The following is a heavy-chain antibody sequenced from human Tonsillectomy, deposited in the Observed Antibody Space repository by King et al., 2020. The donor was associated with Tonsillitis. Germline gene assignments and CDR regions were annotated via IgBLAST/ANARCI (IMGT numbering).Heavy chain of an antibody. V-gene: IGHV3-11*01. D-gene: IGHD3-10*01. CDR3: VRDRWFGGV. J-gene: IGHJ6*02. Sequence: VQLVESGGGLVKPGGSLRLYCAASGFTFSAHYMSGIRQAPGKGLEWVAYLCKCGSTIYYADSVKGRFTISRDNAKNSLYLQKNSLRAEDTAVYYCVRDRWFGGVWGQGTTVTVSS. CDR2: LCKCGSTI. CDR1: GFTFSAHY.